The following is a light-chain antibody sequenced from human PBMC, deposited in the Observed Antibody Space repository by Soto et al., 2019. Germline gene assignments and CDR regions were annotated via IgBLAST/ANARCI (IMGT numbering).Light chain of an antibody. CDR1: SSDVGGYNY. CDR2: DVA. V-gene: IGLV2-14*01. Sequence: SVLTQPASVSGSPGQSITISCTGTSSDVGGYNYVSWYQQHPGKPPKLIIYDVANRPSGVSNRFSGSKSGSTASLIISRLQTEDEADYYCVSYTSSTTYVFGTGTKVTVL. J-gene: IGLJ1*01. CDR3: VSYTSSTTYV.